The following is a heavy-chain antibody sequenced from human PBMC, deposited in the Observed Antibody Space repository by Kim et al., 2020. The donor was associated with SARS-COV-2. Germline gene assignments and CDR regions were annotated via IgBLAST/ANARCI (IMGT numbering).Heavy chain of an antibody. Sequence: ASVKVSCKASGYTFTSYAIHWVRQAPGQSLEWMGWVNVGNGNTKYSQKFQDRVNITRDKSANTAYMDLSSLTSEDTATYYCARDGGATFGGVIVALGYWGQGTLSPSLQ. J-gene: IGHJ4*02. D-gene: IGHD3-16*01. CDR2: VNVGNGNT. CDR1: GYTFTSYA. CDR3: ARDGGATFGGVIVALGY. V-gene: IGHV1-3*01.